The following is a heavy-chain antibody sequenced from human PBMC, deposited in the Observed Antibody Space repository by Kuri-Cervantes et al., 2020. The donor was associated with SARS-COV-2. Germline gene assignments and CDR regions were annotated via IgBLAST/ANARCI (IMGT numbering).Heavy chain of an antibody. D-gene: IGHD2-2*01. CDR3: ARDVNIVVVPAYYYGMDV. CDR2: ISSSSSYI. CDR1: GFSFSDSG. J-gene: IGHJ6*02. Sequence: GGSLRLSCAASGFSFSDSGMHWVRQAPGKGLEWVSSISSSSSYIYYADSVKGRFTISRDNAKNSLYLQMNSLRAEDTAVYYCARDVNIVVVPAYYYGMDVWGQGTTVTVSS. V-gene: IGHV3-21*01.